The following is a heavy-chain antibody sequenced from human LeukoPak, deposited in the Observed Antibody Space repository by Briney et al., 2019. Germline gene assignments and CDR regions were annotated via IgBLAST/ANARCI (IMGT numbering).Heavy chain of an antibody. V-gene: IGHV3-33*06. J-gene: IGHJ4*02. D-gene: IGHD6-13*01. CDR3: AKDIRIAAAGLDY. CDR2: IWYDGSNK. CDR1: GFAFSSYG. Sequence: GGSLRLSCAASGFAFSSYGMHWARQAPGKGLEWVAVIWYDGSNKYYADSVKGRFTISRDNSKNTLYLQMNSLRAEDTAVYYCAKDIRIAAAGLDYWGQGTLVTVSS.